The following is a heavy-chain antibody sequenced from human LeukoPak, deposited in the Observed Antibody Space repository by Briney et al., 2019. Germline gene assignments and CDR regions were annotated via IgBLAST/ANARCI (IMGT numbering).Heavy chain of an antibody. D-gene: IGHD6-13*01. V-gene: IGHV5-51*01. CDR3: ARREGSSWFKIDY. CDR2: INPGDSDT. Sequence: GESLKISCKGSGYSFTSYWIGWVRQMPGKGLEWMGIINPGDSDTKYSPSFQGQVTISADKSINTAYLQWNSLKASDTAMYYCARREGSSWFKIDYWGQEPWSPSPQ. J-gene: IGHJ4*01. CDR1: GYSFTSYW.